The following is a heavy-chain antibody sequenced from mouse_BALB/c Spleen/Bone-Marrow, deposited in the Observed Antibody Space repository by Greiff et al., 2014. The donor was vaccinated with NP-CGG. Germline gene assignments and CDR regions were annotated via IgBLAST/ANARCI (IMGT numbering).Heavy chain of an antibody. CDR3: TQLHCYSLSAY. Sequence: GGGLVQPGGFLKVSRAALGFDFSRHWFSRVRQAPGTGPEWIREINPNSNTINYKPSLKNKIIISRNNAKNALCLQMSKVTSDDTAHYYCTQLHCYSLSAYWGQGTLVTVSA. D-gene: IGHD1-2*01. J-gene: IGHJ3*01. V-gene: IGHV4-1*02. CDR2: INPNSNTI. CDR1: GFDFSRHW.